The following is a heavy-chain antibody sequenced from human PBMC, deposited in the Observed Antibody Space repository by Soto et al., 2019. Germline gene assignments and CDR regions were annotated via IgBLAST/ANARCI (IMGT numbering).Heavy chain of an antibody. Sequence: PSETLSLTCAVYDGSFSCYYWSWIRQPPGKGLEWIGEINHSGSTNYNPSLKSRVTISVDTSKNQFSLKLSSVTAADTAVYYCARXIGYSYGLYHYYYGMDVWGQGTTVTVSS. CDR2: INHSGST. CDR3: ARXIGYSYGLYHYYYGMDV. CDR1: DGSFSCYY. D-gene: IGHD5-18*01. J-gene: IGHJ6*02. V-gene: IGHV4-34*01.